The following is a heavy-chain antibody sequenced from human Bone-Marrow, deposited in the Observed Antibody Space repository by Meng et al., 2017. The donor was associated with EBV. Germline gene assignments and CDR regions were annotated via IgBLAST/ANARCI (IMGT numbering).Heavy chain of an antibody. Sequence: LVQSGAEVKKPGSSGTVSLKASGGPFSSYAISWVRQAPGQGLEWMGGIIPIFGTANYAQKFQGRVTITADESTSTAYMELSSLRSEDTAVYYCARATRGLFDYWGQGTLVTVSS. CDR3: ARATRGLFDY. V-gene: IGHV1-69*01. D-gene: IGHD5-24*01. J-gene: IGHJ4*02. CDR2: IIPIFGTA. CDR1: GGPFSSYA.